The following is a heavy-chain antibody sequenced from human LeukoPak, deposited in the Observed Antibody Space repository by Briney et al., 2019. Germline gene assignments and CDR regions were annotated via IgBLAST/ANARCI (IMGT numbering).Heavy chain of an antibody. CDR2: ISSSSSYI. J-gene: IGHJ4*02. V-gene: IGHV3-21*01. CDR3: AREITSSGSFDS. Sequence: GGPLRLSCAASGFTFSSYSVNWVRQAPGKGLEWVSSISSSSSYIYYADSVKGRFTISRDNAKSSLYLQMNSLRAEDTAVYYCAREITSSGSFDSWGQGTQVTVSS. CDR1: GFTFSSYS. D-gene: IGHD3-22*01.